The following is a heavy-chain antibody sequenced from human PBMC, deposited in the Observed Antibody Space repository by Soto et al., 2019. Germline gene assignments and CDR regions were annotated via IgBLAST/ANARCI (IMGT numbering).Heavy chain of an antibody. Sequence: GESLKISCKGSGYSFTSYWIGWVRQMPGKGLEWMGIIYPGDSDTRYSPSFQGQVTISADKSISTAYLQWSSLKASDTAMYYCARHEVTTYYYDSSDAFDIWGQGTMVTVS. V-gene: IGHV5-51*01. CDR1: GYSFTSYW. CDR3: ARHEVTTYYYDSSDAFDI. CDR2: IYPGDSDT. D-gene: IGHD3-22*01. J-gene: IGHJ3*02.